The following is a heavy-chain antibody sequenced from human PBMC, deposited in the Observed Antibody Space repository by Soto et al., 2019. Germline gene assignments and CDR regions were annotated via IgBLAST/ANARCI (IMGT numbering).Heavy chain of an antibody. Sequence: QVQLQESGPGLVQPSQTLSLICTVSGGSINSGGYYWNWIRQHPRTGLEWIGSIFYSGSTYYNPSLRSRVTRSADTSDNQFSLTLTSVTAADTAVYFCARGYRPSGYSSSWVFDYWGQGTLVDVSS. CDR3: ARGYRPSGYSSSWVFDY. CDR1: GGSINSGGYY. D-gene: IGHD6-13*01. J-gene: IGHJ4*02. CDR2: IFYSGST. V-gene: IGHV4-31*03.